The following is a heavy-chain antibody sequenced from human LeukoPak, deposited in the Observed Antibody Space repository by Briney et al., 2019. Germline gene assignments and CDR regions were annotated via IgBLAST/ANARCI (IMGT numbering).Heavy chain of an antibody. D-gene: IGHD2-15*01. CDR1: GFTYNTYW. CDR3: TTLPKVCSGGSCTYDY. J-gene: IGHJ4*02. CDR2: IKEDENEK. Sequence: GGSLRLSCVASGFTYNTYWMSWIRQAPGKGLEWVANIKEDENEKHYGDSVKGRFIISRDNAKNSVYLQMNNLGAEDSAVYYCTTLPKVCSGGSCTYDYWGQGTLVTVSS. V-gene: IGHV3-7*03.